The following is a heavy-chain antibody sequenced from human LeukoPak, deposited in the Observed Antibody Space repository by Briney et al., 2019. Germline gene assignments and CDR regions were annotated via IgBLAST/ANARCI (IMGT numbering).Heavy chain of an antibody. CDR2: IFYTGNI. CDR3: ARETRYNYGRYGMDV. D-gene: IGHD5-18*01. J-gene: IGHJ6*02. CDR1: GGSLSSYY. V-gene: IGHV4-59*01. Sequence: SETLSLTCTVSGGSLSSYYWTWIRQPPGEGLEWIGYIFYTGNINYNPSLKSRVTISVDTSKTQFSLKLSSVTAADTAVYYCARETRYNYGRYGMDVWGQGTTVTVSS.